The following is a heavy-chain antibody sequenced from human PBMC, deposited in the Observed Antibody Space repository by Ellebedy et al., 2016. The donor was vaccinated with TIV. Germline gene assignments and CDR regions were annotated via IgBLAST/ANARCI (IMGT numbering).Heavy chain of an antibody. Sequence: MPSETLSLTCTVSGGSISNYYWSWLRQPPGKGLEWIGYIYSSGSTNYNPSLKNRVTMSVDTSKNQFSLKLSSVTAADTAVYYCAGLSNNWGEFDSWGQGTLVTVSS. V-gene: IGHV4-4*09. J-gene: IGHJ4*02. CDR3: AGLSNNWGEFDS. D-gene: IGHD7-27*01. CDR2: IYSSGST. CDR1: GGSISNYY.